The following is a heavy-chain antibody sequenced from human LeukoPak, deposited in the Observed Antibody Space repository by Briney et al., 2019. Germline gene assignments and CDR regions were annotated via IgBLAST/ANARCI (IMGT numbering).Heavy chain of an antibody. D-gene: IGHD4/OR15-4a*01. Sequence: SVKVSCKSSGGSFSTYTISWVRQAPGQRPEWMGGILPGLPTPNYAQKFQGRVTISADEYTRTAYMELNSLRSDDTAMYYCARSTNYGDGWFGPWGQGTLLTVSS. CDR1: GGSFSTYT. J-gene: IGHJ5*02. CDR3: ARSTNYGDGWFGP. CDR2: ILPGLPTP. V-gene: IGHV1-69*13.